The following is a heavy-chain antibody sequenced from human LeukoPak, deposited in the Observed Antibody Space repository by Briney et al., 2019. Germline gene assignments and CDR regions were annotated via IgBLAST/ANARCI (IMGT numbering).Heavy chain of an antibody. CDR3: ASLAGMDV. J-gene: IGHJ6*02. V-gene: IGHV4-34*01. Sequence: PSETLSLTCAVYGGSFSGYYWSWIRQPPGKGLEWIGEINHSGSTNYNPSLKSRVTISVDTSKNQFSLKLSSVTAADTAVYHCASLAGMDVWGQGTTVTVSS. CDR2: INHSGST. CDR1: GGSFSGYY.